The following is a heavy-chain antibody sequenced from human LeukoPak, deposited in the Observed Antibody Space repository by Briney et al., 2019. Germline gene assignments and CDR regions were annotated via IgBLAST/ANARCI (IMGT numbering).Heavy chain of an antibody. V-gene: IGHV4-34*01. Sequence: PSETLSLTCVVYGGSFSGYYWSWIRQPPGKGLEWIGEINHSGSTNYNPSLKSRVTISVDTSKNQFSLKLSSVTAADTAVYYCARERYYYYYMDVWGKGTTVTVSS. CDR2: INHSGST. CDR3: ARERYYYYYMDV. J-gene: IGHJ6*03. CDR1: GGSFSGYY.